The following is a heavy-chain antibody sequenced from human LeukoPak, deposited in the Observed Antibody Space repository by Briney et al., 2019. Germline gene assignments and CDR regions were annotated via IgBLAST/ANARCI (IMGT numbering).Heavy chain of an antibody. CDR2: IYYSGST. Sequence: SETLSLTCAVYGGSFSGYYWSWIRQPPGKGLEWIGYIYYSGSTNYNPSLKSRVTISVDTSKNQFSLKLSSVTAADTAVYYCARAGYDGDFWSGYYFPYWGQGTLVTVSS. D-gene: IGHD3-3*01. J-gene: IGHJ4*02. CDR3: ARAGYDGDFWSGYYFPY. V-gene: IGHV4-59*01. CDR1: GGSFSGYY.